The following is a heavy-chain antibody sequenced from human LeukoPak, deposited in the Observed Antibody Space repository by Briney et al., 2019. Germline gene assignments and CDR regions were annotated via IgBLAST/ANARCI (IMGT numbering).Heavy chain of an antibody. CDR3: GRDPGGGYNNYAFDI. D-gene: IGHD5-24*01. Sequence: GGSLRLSCAASGFTVSSNYMSWVRQAPGKGLEWVSVIYSGGSTYYADSVKGRFTISRGNSKNTLYLQMNSLRAEDTAVYYCGRDPGGGYNNYAFDIWGQGTMVTVSS. V-gene: IGHV3-53*01. CDR2: IYSGGST. J-gene: IGHJ3*02. CDR1: GFTVSSNY.